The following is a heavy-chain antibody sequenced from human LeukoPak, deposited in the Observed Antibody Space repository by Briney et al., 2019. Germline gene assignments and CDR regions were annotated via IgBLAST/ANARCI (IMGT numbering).Heavy chain of an antibody. J-gene: IGHJ6*02. CDR1: GFTFSSYE. CDR2: ISSSGSTI. V-gene: IGHV3-48*03. Sequence: GGSLRLSCAASGFTFSSYEMNWVRQAPGKGLEWVSYISSSGSTIYYADSVKGRFTISRDNAKNSLYLQMNSLRAEDTAVYYCARDMPHTPYYDSSGHYYVPYYYYYYSMDVWGQGTTVTVSS. CDR3: ARDMPHTPYYDSSGHYYVPYYYYYYSMDV. D-gene: IGHD3-22*01.